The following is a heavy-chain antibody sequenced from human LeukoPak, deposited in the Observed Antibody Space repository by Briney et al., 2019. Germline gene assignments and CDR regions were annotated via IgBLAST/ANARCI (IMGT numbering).Heavy chain of an antibody. Sequence: GGSLRLSCAASGFTFSSYSMNWVRQAPGKGLEWVSSISSSSSYIYYADSVEGRFTISRDNAKNSLYLQMNSLRAEDTAVYYCARAYCSGGSCYPFDYWGQGTLVTVSS. CDR2: ISSSSSYI. V-gene: IGHV3-21*01. D-gene: IGHD2-15*01. J-gene: IGHJ4*02. CDR3: ARAYCSGGSCYPFDY. CDR1: GFTFSSYS.